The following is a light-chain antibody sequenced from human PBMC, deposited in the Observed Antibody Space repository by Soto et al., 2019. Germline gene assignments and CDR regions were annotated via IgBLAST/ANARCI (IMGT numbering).Light chain of an antibody. CDR2: VAS. CDR3: HQSYSTPYT. V-gene: IGKV1-39*01. CDR1: QSISTS. J-gene: IGKJ2*01. Sequence: DIQMTQSPSSLSASVGDRVTIACRASQSISTSLNWYQQKPGKSPTLLIYVASSLQSGVPSRFIGGGSGTDFTLTISSLQPEDFATYVWHQSYSTPYTFGQGTKLEIK.